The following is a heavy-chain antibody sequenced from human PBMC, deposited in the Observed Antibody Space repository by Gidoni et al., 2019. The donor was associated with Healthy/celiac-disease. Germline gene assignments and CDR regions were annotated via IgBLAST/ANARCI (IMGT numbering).Heavy chain of an antibody. J-gene: IGHJ4*02. Sequence: QITLKESGPTLVKPTQTLTLTCTFSGFSLSTSGVGVGWIRQPPGKALEWLALIYWNDDKRYSPSLKSRLTITKDTSKNQVVLTMTNMDPVDTATYYCARQYYDFWSGYYTWGFDYWGQGTLVTVSS. D-gene: IGHD3-3*01. CDR1: GFSLSTSGVG. V-gene: IGHV2-5*01. CDR3: ARQYYDFWSGYYTWGFDY. CDR2: IYWNDDK.